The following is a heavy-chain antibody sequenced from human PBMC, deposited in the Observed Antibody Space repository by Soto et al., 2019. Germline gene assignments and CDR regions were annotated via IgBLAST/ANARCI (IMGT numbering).Heavy chain of an antibody. V-gene: IGHV3-30-3*01. CDR1: GFTFSSYA. CDR3: ARAFGDFDAAIYCRGPNWFDP. Sequence: QVQLVESGGGVVQPGRSLRLSCAASGFTFSSYAMHWVRQAPGKGLEWVAVISYDGSNKYYADSVKGRFTISRDNSKNTLYLQMNSLRAEDTAVYYCARAFGDFDAAIYCRGPNWFDPWGQGTLVTVSS. CDR2: ISYDGSNK. D-gene: IGHD3-10*01. J-gene: IGHJ5*02.